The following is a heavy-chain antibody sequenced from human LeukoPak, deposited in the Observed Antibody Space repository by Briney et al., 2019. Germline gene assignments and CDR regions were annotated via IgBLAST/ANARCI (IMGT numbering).Heavy chain of an antibody. CDR1: GFTFSSYA. CDR3: AKSPGIVVVIRFWYFDY. V-gene: IGHV3-23*01. CDR2: ISGSGGST. J-gene: IGHJ4*02. Sequence: GGSLRLSCAASGFTFSSYAMSWVRQAPGKGLEWVSPISGSGGSTYYADSVKGRFTISRENYKNTVYLKVNSLRAEDTGVYYCAKSPGIVVVIRFWYFDYWGQGTLVTVSS. D-gene: IGHD3-22*01.